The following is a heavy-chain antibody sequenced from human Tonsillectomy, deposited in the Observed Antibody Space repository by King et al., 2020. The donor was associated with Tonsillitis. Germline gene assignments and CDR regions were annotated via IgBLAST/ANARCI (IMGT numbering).Heavy chain of an antibody. CDR2: ISYSGDS. CDR3: ARKARAFDS. J-gene: IGHJ5*01. Sequence: VQLQESGPGLVKPSETLSLTCTVSGDSIRNNYWSWVRQSPGKGLDWIGYISYSGDSGYNPSLESRVAISVDPSKNQFSLKVSSVTAADTAIYYCARKARAFDSWGQGILVTVSS. V-gene: IGHV4-59*08. CDR1: GDSIRNNY.